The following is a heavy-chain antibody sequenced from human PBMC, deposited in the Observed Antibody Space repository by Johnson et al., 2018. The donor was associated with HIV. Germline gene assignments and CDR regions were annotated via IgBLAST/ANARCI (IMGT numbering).Heavy chain of an antibody. CDR3: ARDRLSSSSYNDAFDI. Sequence: QVQLVESGGGVVQPGGSLRLSCAASGFTFSSYDMHWVRQSPGRWLEEVAFIQYDGKNKYYADSVKGRFTISRDNSKNTLYLQMNSLRSEDTAVYYCARDRLSSSSYNDAFDIWGQGTMVTVSS. CDR2: IQYDGKNK. D-gene: IGHD2-2*02. V-gene: IGHV3-30*02. J-gene: IGHJ3*02. CDR1: GFTFSSYD.